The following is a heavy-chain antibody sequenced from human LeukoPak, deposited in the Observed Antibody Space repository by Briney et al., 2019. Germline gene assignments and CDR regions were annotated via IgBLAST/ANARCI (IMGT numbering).Heavy chain of an antibody. CDR1: GFTFSSYG. D-gene: IGHD2-21*01. J-gene: IGHJ6*03. Sequence: GGSLGLSCAASGFTFSSYGMHWVRQAPGKGLEWVAFIRYDGSNKYYADSVKGRFTISRDSSKNTLHLQMNSLRAEDTAVYYCAKAYCGGDCYSSSDYYYYYMDVWGKGTTVTVSS. CDR2: IRYDGSNK. CDR3: AKAYCGGDCYSSSDYYYYYMDV. V-gene: IGHV3-30*02.